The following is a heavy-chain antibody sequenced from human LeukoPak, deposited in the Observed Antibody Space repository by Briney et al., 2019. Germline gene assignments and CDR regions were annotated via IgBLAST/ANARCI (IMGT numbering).Heavy chain of an antibody. J-gene: IGHJ6*03. Sequence: PSETLSLTCTVSGYSISSGYYWGWIRQPPGKGLEWIGSIYHSGSTYYNPSLKSRVTISVDTSKNQFSLKLSSVTAADTAVYYCARGQKQWLAFYYYYYYMDVWGKGTTVTVSS. CDR1: GYSISSGYY. CDR3: ARGQKQWLAFYYYYYYMDV. V-gene: IGHV4-38-2*02. CDR2: IYHSGST. D-gene: IGHD6-19*01.